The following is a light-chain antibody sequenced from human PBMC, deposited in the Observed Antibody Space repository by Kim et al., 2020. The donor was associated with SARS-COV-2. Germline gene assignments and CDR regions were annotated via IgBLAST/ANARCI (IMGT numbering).Light chain of an antibody. J-gene: IGKJ4*01. V-gene: IGKV4-1*01. CDR1: QSVLYTSNNMNC. CDR3: QQYYGIPLT. Sequence: DIVMTQSPDSLAVSLGERATINCKSSQSVLYTSNNMNCLAWYQQKPGQPPKLLIYWASTRESGVPDRFSGSGSGTDFTLTISSLQAEDVAVYYCQQYYGIPLTFGGGTKVDIK. CDR2: WAS.